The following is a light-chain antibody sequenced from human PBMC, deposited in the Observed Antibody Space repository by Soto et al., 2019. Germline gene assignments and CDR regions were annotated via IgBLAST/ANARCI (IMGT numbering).Light chain of an antibody. Sequence: DIQITQSPSSPSASVGDRVTITCRASQGINTFLAWYQQRPGKVPKLLIYGSSTLQSGVPSRFSGSGSGTDFTLTISSLEPEDFAVYYCQQRSNWPPSTFGQGPRWIS. CDR1: QGINTF. V-gene: IGKV1-27*01. CDR2: GSS. J-gene: IGKJ1*01. CDR3: QQRSNWPPST.